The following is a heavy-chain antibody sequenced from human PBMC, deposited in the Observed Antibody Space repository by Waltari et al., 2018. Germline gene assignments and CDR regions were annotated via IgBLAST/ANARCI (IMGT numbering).Heavy chain of an antibody. CDR2: ITPASTAL. J-gene: IGHJ4*02. D-gene: IGHD3-16*01. CDR1: GDTFTSYG. CDR3: ARDMRGAYLFPAPFDF. Sequence: QVQLVQSGAEVKKPGSSVKVSCKASGDTFTSYGINWVRQSLGQGLEWMGGITPASTALIYAQSFQGRVTITADESTTTAYIEVSSLRSEDTAMYYCARDMRGAYLFPAPFDFWGQGTLVIVSS. V-gene: IGHV1-69*01.